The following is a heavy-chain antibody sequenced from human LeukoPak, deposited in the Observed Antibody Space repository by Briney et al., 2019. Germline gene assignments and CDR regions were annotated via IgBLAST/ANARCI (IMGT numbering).Heavy chain of an antibody. CDR3: ARDRPNYYGSDGHYYRRDGDY. V-gene: IGHV3-23*01. CDR1: GFSFSSYG. J-gene: IGHJ4*02. CDR2: ITSRGEST. Sequence: GGSLRLSCAASGFSFSSYGMSWVRQAPGKGLQWVSSITSRGESTWYVDSVKGRFTITRDNSENTLYLQMHSLRAEDTAVYYCARDRPNYYGSDGHYYRRDGDYWGRGTLVSVSS. D-gene: IGHD3-22*01.